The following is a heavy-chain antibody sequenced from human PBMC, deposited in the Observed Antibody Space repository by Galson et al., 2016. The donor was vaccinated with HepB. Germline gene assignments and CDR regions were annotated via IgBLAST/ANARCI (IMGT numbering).Heavy chain of an antibody. CDR2: IYSGGTT. J-gene: IGHJ4*02. Sequence: SLRLSCAASGFIVSSNYMSWVRQAPGKGLEWVSVIYSGGTTYYADSVKGRFTISRDNSKNTQYLQLNSLRAEDTAVYYCARGHYDILTGYYGALDYWGQGTLVTVSS. CDR3: ARGHYDILTGYYGALDY. D-gene: IGHD3-9*01. CDR1: GFIVSSNY. V-gene: IGHV3-53*01.